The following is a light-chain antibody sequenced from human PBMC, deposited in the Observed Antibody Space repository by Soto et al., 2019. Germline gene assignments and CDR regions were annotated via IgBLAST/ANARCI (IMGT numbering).Light chain of an antibody. CDR3: QQYGSSPPLT. CDR2: GAS. J-gene: IGKJ1*01. Sequence: EIVLTQSPGTLSLSPGERATLSCSASQSVSSSYLAWYQQKPGQAPRLLIYGASSRATGIPDRFSGSGSGRDFTLTMSRLEPEDFAVYYCQQYGSSPPLTFGQGTKVEIK. V-gene: IGKV3-20*01. CDR1: QSVSSSY.